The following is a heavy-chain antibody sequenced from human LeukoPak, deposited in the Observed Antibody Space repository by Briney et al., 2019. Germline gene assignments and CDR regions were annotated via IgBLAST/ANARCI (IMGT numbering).Heavy chain of an antibody. CDR1: GFTFSSYW. D-gene: IGHD5-18*01. CDR3: ARGERGYSYGSLGY. J-gene: IGHJ4*02. CDR2: IKQDGSEK. Sequence: PGGSLRLSCAASGFTFSSYWMSWVRQAPGKGLEWVANIKQDGSEKYYVDSVKGRFTISRDNAKNSLYPQMNSLRAEDTAVYYCARGERGYSYGSLGYWGQGTLVTVSS. V-gene: IGHV3-7*04.